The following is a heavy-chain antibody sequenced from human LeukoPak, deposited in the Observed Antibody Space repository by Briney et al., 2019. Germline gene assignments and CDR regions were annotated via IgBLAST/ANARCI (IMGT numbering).Heavy chain of an antibody. J-gene: IGHJ4*02. CDR2: MYYSGST. D-gene: IGHD6-13*01. CDR1: GGSISSYY. V-gene: IGHV4-59*01. Sequence: PSETLSLTCTVSGGSISSYYWSWIRQPPGKGLEWIGYMYYSGSTNYNPSLKSRVTISVDTSKNQFSLKLTSVTAADTAVYYCARVQIAAAGTHFDYWGQGTLVTVSS. CDR3: ARVQIAAAGTHFDY.